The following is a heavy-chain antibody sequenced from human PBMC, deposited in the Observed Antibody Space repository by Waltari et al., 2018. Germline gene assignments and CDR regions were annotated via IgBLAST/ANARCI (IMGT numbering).Heavy chain of an antibody. D-gene: IGHD6-13*01. J-gene: IGHJ1*01. CDR3: ARDRRIAAAGTGKGSYFQH. V-gene: IGHV3-33*01. Sequence: QVQLVESGGGVVQPGRSLRLSCAASGFTFSSYGMHWVRQAPGKGLEWVAVIWYDGSNKYYADSVKGRFTISRDNSKNTLYLQMNSLRAEDTAVYYCARDRRIAAAGTGKGSYFQHWGQGTLVTVSS. CDR1: GFTFSSYG. CDR2: IWYDGSNK.